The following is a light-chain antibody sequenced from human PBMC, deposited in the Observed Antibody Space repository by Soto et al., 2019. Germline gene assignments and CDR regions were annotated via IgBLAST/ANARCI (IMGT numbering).Light chain of an antibody. Sequence: EIVLTQSPATLSLSPGERATLSCRASQSVSSYLAWYQQKPGQAPRLLIYDASNRATGIPARFSGSGSGTDFTLTISSLEPADFAVYYCPQRSNWPPLTFGGGTKVEIK. CDR2: DAS. V-gene: IGKV3-11*01. CDR1: QSVSSY. CDR3: PQRSNWPPLT. J-gene: IGKJ4*01.